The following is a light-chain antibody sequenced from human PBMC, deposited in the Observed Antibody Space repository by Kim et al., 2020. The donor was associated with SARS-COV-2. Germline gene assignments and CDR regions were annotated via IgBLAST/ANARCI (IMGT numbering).Light chain of an antibody. V-gene: IGLV2-8*01. CDR2: EVS. J-gene: IGLJ3*02. CDR3: SSYAGSNNWV. CDR1: ICDVGGNNY. Sequence: GQSDTISCTGTICDVGGNNYVSWYQQHPGKAPKFMIYEVSKRPSGVPDRFSGSKSGNTASLTVSWLQAEDEADYYCSSYAGSNNWVFGGGTQLTVL.